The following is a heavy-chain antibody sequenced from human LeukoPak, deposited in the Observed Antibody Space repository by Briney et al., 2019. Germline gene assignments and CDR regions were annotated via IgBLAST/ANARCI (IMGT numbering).Heavy chain of an antibody. Sequence: PGGSLRLSCAASGFTFSSYGTNWVRQAPGKGLEWVSGISPSGGGTYYADSVKGRFTISRDDSKNTLSLQMNSLRVEDTAVYYCAQDLAWGAFDHWGQGTLVTVSS. J-gene: IGHJ4*02. V-gene: IGHV3-23*01. CDR1: GFTFSSYG. CDR3: AQDLAWGAFDH. D-gene: IGHD7-27*01. CDR2: ISPSGGGT.